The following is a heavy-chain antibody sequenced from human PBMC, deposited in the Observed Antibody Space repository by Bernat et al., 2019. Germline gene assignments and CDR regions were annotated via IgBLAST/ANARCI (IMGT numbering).Heavy chain of an antibody. D-gene: IGHD3-10*01. CDR1: GFTFSSYA. Sequence: QVQLVESGGGVVQPGRSLRLSCAASGFTFSSYAMHWVRQAPGKGVEWVAVISYDGSNKYYADSVKGRFTISRDNAKNSLYLQMNSLRAEDTAVYYCARGLWVYGSGSWADYWGQGTLVTVSS. V-gene: IGHV3-30-3*01. CDR3: ARGLWVYGSGSWADY. J-gene: IGHJ4*02. CDR2: ISYDGSNK.